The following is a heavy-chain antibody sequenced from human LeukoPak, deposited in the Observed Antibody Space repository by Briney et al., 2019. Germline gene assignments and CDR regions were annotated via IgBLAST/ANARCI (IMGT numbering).Heavy chain of an antibody. Sequence: PSQTLSLTCTVSGGSISSGGYYWSWIRQHPGKGLEWIEYIYYSGSTYYNPSLKSRVTISVDTSKNQFSLKLSSVTAADTAVYYCARGSSGWYGGNWFDPWGQGTLVTVSS. V-gene: IGHV4-31*03. CDR2: IYYSGST. J-gene: IGHJ5*02. CDR1: GGSISSGGYY. CDR3: ARGSSGWYGGNWFDP. D-gene: IGHD6-19*01.